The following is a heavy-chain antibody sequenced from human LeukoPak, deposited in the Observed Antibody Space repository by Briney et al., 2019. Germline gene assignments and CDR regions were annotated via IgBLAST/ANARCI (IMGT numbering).Heavy chain of an antibody. V-gene: IGHV3-53*01. J-gene: IGHJ3*02. Sequence: GGSLRLSCAASGFTVSSNYMSWVRQAPGKGLEWVSVIYSGGSTYYADSVKGRFTISRDNSENTLYLQMNSLRAEDTAVYYCARTLTGDPEGAFDIWGQGTMVTVSS. CDR3: ARTLTGDPEGAFDI. D-gene: IGHD7-27*01. CDR2: IYSGGST. CDR1: GFTVSSNY.